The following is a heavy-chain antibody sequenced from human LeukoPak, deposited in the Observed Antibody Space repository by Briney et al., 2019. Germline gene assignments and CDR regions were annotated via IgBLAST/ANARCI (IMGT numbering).Heavy chain of an antibody. J-gene: IGHJ4*02. CDR2: ISTRSAYI. CDR1: GFTFSNYT. Sequence: GGSLRLSCAASGFTFSNYTMSWVRQAPGKGLEWVSSISTRSAYIYFADSLKGRFTISRDNARKSLYLQMNSLRAEDTAVYYCARVLWNGDYPRFDYWGQGTLVTVSS. V-gene: IGHV3-21*04. CDR3: ARVLWNGDYPRFDY. D-gene: IGHD4-17*01.